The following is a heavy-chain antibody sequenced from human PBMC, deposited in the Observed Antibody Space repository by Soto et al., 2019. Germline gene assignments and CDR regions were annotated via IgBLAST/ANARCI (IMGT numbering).Heavy chain of an antibody. CDR1: GFTFSDCA. CDR3: FXGWPLDY. V-gene: IGHV3-23*01. Sequence: EVQLLESGGGLLQPGGSLRLTCAASGFTFSDCAMGWVRQAPGKGLEWVSLISGRGDTTYYAGSVRGRFTISRDTSXXXLXXQXXXXXXXXXXXXXFFXGWPLDYWGQGALVTVSS. D-gene: IGHD6-19*01. J-gene: IGHJ4*02. CDR2: ISGRGDTT.